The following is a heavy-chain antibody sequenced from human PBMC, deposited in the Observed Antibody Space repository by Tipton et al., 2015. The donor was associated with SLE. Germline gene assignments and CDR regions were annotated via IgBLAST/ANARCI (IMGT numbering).Heavy chain of an antibody. Sequence: TLSLTCAVSGYSLTSGYYWTWIRQHPGKGLEWIGYTSKSGSTYYTPSLKSRVTISVDTSKNQFSLKLTSVTAADTAVYYCARGGVGGYDYFDFWGQGTLVTVSS. CDR1: GYSLTSGYY. J-gene: IGHJ4*02. CDR3: ARGGVGGYDYFDF. CDR2: TSKSGST. V-gene: IGHV4-31*11. D-gene: IGHD5-12*01.